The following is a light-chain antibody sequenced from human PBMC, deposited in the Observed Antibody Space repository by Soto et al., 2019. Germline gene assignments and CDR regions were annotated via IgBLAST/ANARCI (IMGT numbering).Light chain of an antibody. J-gene: IGKJ4*02. CDR2: AAS. V-gene: IGKV1-39*01. Sequence: DTQITHSPSSLSASVEGRVIITCGESQSISYHLNCYQQKPGKAPKLLIFAASSLQSGVPSRFSGSRSGPDFTLTISMRKQEDFVTYCCQQSYCSPPTFCAGTKVDIK. CDR1: QSISYH. CDR3: QQSYCSPPT.